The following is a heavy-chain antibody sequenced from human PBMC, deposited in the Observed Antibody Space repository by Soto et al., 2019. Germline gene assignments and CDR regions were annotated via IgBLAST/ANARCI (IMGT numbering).Heavy chain of an antibody. CDR1: AGTFDSYT. CDR3: EPNYGSGSTHFDH. CDR2: IIPMLRMA. V-gene: IGHV1-69*02. J-gene: IGHJ4*02. Sequence: QVQLVQSGAAVKKPGSSVKVSCSASAGTFDSYTISWVRQVPGQGLEWMGRIIPMLRMANFAKNFQGRSTRNADESTSTAYMVLSSLRSEDTAVYFCEPNYGSGSTHFDHWGQGTPVTV. D-gene: IGHD3-10*01.